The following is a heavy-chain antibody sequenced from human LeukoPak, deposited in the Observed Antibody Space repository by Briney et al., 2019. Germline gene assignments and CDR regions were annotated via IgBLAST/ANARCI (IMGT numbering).Heavy chain of an antibody. CDR1: GFTFSRYE. J-gene: IGHJ4*02. V-gene: IGHV3-48*03. CDR2: ITTTGDRI. D-gene: IGHD2-8*01. CDR3: VRDTKDY. Sequence: GGSLRLSCMASGFTFSRYEMNWVPQAPGKGLEWIAYITTTGDRIQYADSVKGRFTISRDNTKNSLYLQLNSLRADDTAIYYCVRDTKDYWGQGTLVTVSS.